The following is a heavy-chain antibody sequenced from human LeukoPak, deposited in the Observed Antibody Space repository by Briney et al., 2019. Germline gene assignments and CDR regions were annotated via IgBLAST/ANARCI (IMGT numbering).Heavy chain of an antibody. J-gene: IGHJ4*02. CDR1: GGTFSSYA. CDR2: IIPIFGTA. V-gene: IGHV1-69*13. CDR3: ARDGLGYCSGGSCYRAYYFDY. D-gene: IGHD2-15*01. Sequence: SVKVSCKASGGTFSSYAISRVRQAPGQGLEWTGGIIPIFGTANYAQKFQGRVTSTADESTSTAYMELSSLRSEDTAVYYCARDGLGYCSGGSCYRAYYFDYWGQGTLVTVSS.